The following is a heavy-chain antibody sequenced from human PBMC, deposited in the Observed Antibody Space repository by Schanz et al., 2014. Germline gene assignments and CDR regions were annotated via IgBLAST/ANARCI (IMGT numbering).Heavy chain of an antibody. D-gene: IGHD6-19*01. J-gene: IGHJ4*02. Sequence: EVHLVESGGGLVQPGGSLRLSCAASGITFSSHSFNWVRQAPGKGLEWVSYVSRSTPDIYYADSVKGRFTMSRDNAKNSVFLQMNSLRAEDTAVYYCAASSGWHPSTDYWGQGTLVTVSS. CDR2: VSRSTPDI. V-gene: IGHV3-48*01. CDR1: GITFSSHS. CDR3: AASSGWHPSTDY.